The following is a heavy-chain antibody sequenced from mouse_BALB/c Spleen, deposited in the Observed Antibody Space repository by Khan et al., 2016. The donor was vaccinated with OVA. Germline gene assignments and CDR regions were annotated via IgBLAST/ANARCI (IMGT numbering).Heavy chain of an antibody. CDR3: ARSTYRYAFVY. J-gene: IGHJ3*01. CDR2: IIYTGYT. Sequence: EVQLQESGPSLVKPSQTLSLTCSVTGDSITSGYWNWIRKFPGNKLEYMGYIIYTGYTYYNPSLKSRISITRPTSKNQYYLQLSSMTDEDTATYYCARSTYRYAFVYWGQGTLVTVSA. D-gene: IGHD2-12*01. CDR1: GDSITSGY. V-gene: IGHV3-8*02.